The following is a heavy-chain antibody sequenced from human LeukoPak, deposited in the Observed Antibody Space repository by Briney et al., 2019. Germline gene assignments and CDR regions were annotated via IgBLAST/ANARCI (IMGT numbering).Heavy chain of an antibody. CDR1: GYSFTTFA. V-gene: IGHV7-4-1*02. D-gene: IGHD5-18*01. Sequence: ASVTVSCKASGYSFTTFAMNWVRQAPGQGLEWMGWINTNTGNPTYAQDFTGRFVFSLDTSVTTTFLEISSLKAEDTAIYYCARSSWIQQSSDFWGQGTLVTVSS. J-gene: IGHJ4*02. CDR3: ARSSWIQQSSDF. CDR2: INTNTGNP.